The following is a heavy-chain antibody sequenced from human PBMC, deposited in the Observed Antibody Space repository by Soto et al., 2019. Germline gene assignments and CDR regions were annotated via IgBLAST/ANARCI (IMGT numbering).Heavy chain of an antibody. J-gene: IGHJ6*02. CDR1: GFTFVSYG. CDR2: ISSSSSNI. V-gene: IGHV3-21*01. Sequence: PGGTLRLSCAASGFTFVSYGMNWFRNSPLKWLEWVSSISSSSSNIYYADSVKGRFTISRDNAKNSLYLQMNSLRAEDTAVYYCARDQEYSSSCVFYYYYGMDVWGQGTTVTVSS. D-gene: IGHD6-6*01. CDR3: ARDQEYSSSCVFYYYYGMDV.